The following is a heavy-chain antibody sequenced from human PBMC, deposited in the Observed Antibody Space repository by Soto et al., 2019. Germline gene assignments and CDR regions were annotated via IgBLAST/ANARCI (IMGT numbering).Heavy chain of an antibody. V-gene: IGHV3-33*01. CDR2: IWYDGSNK. J-gene: IGHJ4*02. CDR3: AREGGSYGVTTFFDY. D-gene: IGHD1-26*01. Sequence: GGSLRLSCAAAGFTFSSYGMHWVRQAPGKGLEWVAVIWYDGSNKYYADSVKGRFTISRDNSKNTLYLQMNSLRAEDTAVYYCAREGGSYGVTTFFDYWGQGTLVTVSS. CDR1: GFTFSSYG.